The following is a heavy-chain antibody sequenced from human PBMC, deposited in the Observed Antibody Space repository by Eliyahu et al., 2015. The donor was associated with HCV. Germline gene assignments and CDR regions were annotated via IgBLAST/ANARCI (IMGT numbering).Heavy chain of an antibody. CDR3: AKSPYDVDYYDSSGYYPFDY. CDR1: GFTFSSYA. CDR2: ISGSGGST. J-gene: IGHJ4*02. D-gene: IGHD3-22*01. Sequence: EVQLLESGGGLVQPGGSLRLSCAASGFTFSSYAMSWVRQAPGKGLEWVSAISGSGGSTYYADSVKGRFTISRDNSKNTLYLQMNSLRAEDTTVYYCAKSPYDVDYYDSSGYYPFDYWGQGTLVTVSS. V-gene: IGHV3-23*01.